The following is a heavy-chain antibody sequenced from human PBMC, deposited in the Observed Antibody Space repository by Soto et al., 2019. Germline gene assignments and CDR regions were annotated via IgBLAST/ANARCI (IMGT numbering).Heavy chain of an antibody. D-gene: IGHD3-3*01. J-gene: IGHJ3*02. CDR3: ARVRWDAFDI. CDR1: GYSISSGYY. Sequence: PSETLSLTCAVSGYSISSGYYWGWIRQPPGKGLEWIGSIYHSGSTYYNPSLKSRVTISVDTSKNQFSLKLSSVTAADTAVYYCARVRWDAFDIWGQVPMVTVSS. CDR2: IYHSGST. V-gene: IGHV4-38-2*01.